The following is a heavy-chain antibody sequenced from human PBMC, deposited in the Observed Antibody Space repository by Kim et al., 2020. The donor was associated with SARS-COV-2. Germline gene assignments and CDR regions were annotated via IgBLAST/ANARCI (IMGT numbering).Heavy chain of an antibody. J-gene: IGHJ6*02. CDR2: IYWDDDK. V-gene: IGHV2-5*02. D-gene: IGHD3-22*01. CDR1: GFSLSTSGVG. Sequence: SGPTLVNPTQTLTLTCTFSGFSLSTSGVGVGWIRQPPGKALEWLALIYWDDDKRYSPSLKSRLTITKDTSKNPVVLTMTNMDPVDTATYYCAHLRSYYYDCSGYYSSYYGMDVLANVPRPPSP. CDR3: AHLRSYYYDCSGYYSSYYGMDV.